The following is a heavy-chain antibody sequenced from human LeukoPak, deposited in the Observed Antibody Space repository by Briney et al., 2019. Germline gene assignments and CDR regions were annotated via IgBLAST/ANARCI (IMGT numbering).Heavy chain of an antibody. V-gene: IGHV3-23*01. CDR1: GFTFDDYA. D-gene: IGHD6-6*01. J-gene: IGHJ5*01. CDR3: AKGLGGLASAPDS. Sequence: GGSLRLSCAASGFTFDDYAMHWVRQAPGKGLEWVSAIFANGVTTLYADSVKGRFIISRDNSQNRLFLQVNSLRVEDTAVYYCAKGLGGLASAPDSWGQGTLVTVSS. CDR2: IFANGVTT.